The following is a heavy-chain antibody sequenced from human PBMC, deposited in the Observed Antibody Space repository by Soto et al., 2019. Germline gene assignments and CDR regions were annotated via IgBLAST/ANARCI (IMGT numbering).Heavy chain of an antibody. CDR2: TSFDGRNK. D-gene: IGHD6-13*01. CDR1: GFTFSNFD. Sequence: LRLACAASGFTFSNFDMHWVRQPPGKGLEWVAVTSFDGRNKYYADSVKGRFTISRDNAKNSLYLQMNSLRAEDTAVYYCARVPSYSSSWGVEYGMDVWGQGTTVTVSS. V-gene: IGHV3-30*03. J-gene: IGHJ6*02. CDR3: ARVPSYSSSWGVEYGMDV.